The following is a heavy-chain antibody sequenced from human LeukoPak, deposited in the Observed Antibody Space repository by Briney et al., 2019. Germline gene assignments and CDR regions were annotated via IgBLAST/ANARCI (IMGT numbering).Heavy chain of an antibody. Sequence: GESLKISCKGSGYSFTTHWIGWVRQMPGKGLQWMGLIYPGDSDARYSPSFQGQVTISADKSISTAYLQWSNLKASDTGIYYCARTYSSSPYFFDYWGQGTLATVSS. CDR1: GYSFTTHW. CDR2: IYPGDSDA. J-gene: IGHJ4*02. V-gene: IGHV5-51*01. D-gene: IGHD6-13*01. CDR3: ARTYSSSPYFFDY.